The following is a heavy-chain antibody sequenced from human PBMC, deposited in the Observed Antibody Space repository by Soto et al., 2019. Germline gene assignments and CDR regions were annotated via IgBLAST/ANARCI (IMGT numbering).Heavy chain of an antibody. CDR1: GGSISSSSYY. V-gene: IGHV4-39*01. CDR2: IYYSGST. J-gene: IGHJ3*02. D-gene: IGHD1-7*01. Sequence: QLQLQESGPGLVKPSETLSLTCTVSGGSISSSSYYWGWIRQPPGKGLEWIGSIYYSGSTYYNPSLKRRVTISVDTSKNQFSLKLSSVTAADTAVYYCARLPGITGTTNDAFDIWGQGTMVTVSS. CDR3: ARLPGITGTTNDAFDI.